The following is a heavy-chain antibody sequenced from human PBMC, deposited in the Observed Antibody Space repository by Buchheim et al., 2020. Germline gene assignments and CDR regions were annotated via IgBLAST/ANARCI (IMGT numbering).Heavy chain of an antibody. J-gene: IGHJ4*02. V-gene: IGHV1-2*04. CDR3: ARASPRYDYVWGSYRRNRAFDY. CDR1: GYTFTGYY. D-gene: IGHD3-16*02. CDR2: INPNSGGT. Sequence: QVQLVQSGAEVKKPGASVKVSCKASGYTFTGYYMHWVRQAPGQGLEWMGWINPNSGGTNYAQKFQGWVTMTRDTSISTAYMELSRLRSDDTAVYYCARASPRYDYVWGSYRRNRAFDYWSQGTL.